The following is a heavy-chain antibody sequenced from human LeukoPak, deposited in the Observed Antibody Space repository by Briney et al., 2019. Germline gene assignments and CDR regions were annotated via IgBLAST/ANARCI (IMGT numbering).Heavy chain of an antibody. D-gene: IGHD3-16*02. CDR3: ASSGYTAAFDI. Sequence: GASVKVSCKASGYTFTGYDMHWVRQAPGQGLEWMGWINPNSGGTSYAQKFQGRVTMTRDTFISTAYMELSRLRSDDTAVYYCASSGYTAAFDIWGQGTMVTVSS. CDR1: GYTFTGYD. V-gene: IGHV1-2*02. CDR2: INPNSGGT. J-gene: IGHJ3*02.